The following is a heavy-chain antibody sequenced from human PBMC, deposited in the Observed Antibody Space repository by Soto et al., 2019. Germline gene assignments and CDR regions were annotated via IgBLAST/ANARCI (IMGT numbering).Heavy chain of an antibody. CDR3: ARARITLLRGVIPLDY. CDR1: GGSFSGYY. Sequence: SETLSLTCAVYGGSFSGYYWSWIRQPPGKGLEWIGEINHSGSTNYNPSLKSRVTISVDTSKNQFSLKLSSVTAADTAVYYCARARITLLRGVIPLDYWGQGTLVTVS. CDR2: INHSGST. V-gene: IGHV4-34*01. D-gene: IGHD3-10*01. J-gene: IGHJ4*02.